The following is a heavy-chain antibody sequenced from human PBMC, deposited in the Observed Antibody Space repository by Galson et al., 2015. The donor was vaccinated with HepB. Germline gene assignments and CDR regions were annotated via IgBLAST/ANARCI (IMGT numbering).Heavy chain of an antibody. V-gene: IGHV3-74*01. Sequence: CAASGFTFSGNWMHWVRQAPGKGLVWVSRIKHDGSSTSYANSVKGRFTISRDNARNTLYLQMNSLTVEDTAVYYCARSDWFDPWGQGTLVTVSS. J-gene: IGHJ5*02. CDR2: IKHDGSST. CDR1: GFTFSGNW. CDR3: ARSDWFDP.